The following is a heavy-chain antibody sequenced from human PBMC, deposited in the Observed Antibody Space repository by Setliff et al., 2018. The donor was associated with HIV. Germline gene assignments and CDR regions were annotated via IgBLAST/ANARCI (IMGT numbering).Heavy chain of an antibody. CDR3: ASRIYYYDESRVLREEGFVP. CDR1: GGSISSNKYY. J-gene: IGHJ5*02. V-gene: IGHV4-39*01. CDR2: IYHTGRT. Sequence: SETLSLTCSVSGGSISSNKYYWTWIRQPPGKGLEWTGSIYHTGRTYYNRSLESRLTISIDTSKNQFSLKLTSVTAADTAMYYCASRIYYYDESRVLREEGFVPWGQGTLVTVSS. D-gene: IGHD3-22*01.